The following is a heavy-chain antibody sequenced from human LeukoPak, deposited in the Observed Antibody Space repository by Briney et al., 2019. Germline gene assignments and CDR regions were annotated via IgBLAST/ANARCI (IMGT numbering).Heavy chain of an antibody. D-gene: IGHD3-22*01. CDR1: GFTFSAYA. V-gene: IGHV3-23*01. CDR2: ISEDGGAR. J-gene: IGHJ4*02. CDR3: AKESLPHRGYYFDS. Sequence: GGSLRLSCAASGFTFSAYAMSWVRQAPGKGLEWVSAISEDGGARLYADSVKGRFTISRDNSENTVSLQVNGLRAADTAVYFCAKESLPHRGYYFDSWGRGTLITVSS.